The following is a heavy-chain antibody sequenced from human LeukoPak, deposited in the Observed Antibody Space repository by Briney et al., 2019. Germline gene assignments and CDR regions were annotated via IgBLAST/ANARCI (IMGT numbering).Heavy chain of an antibody. J-gene: IGHJ2*01. Sequence: ASVKVSCTASGYTFSSYAITWVRQAPGQGLEWMGWISPYNGNTDSAQKFQDRVTMTTDTSTSAAYMELRSLRSDDTAVYYCASDNTWYFDLWGRGTLVTVSS. CDR2: ISPYNGNT. V-gene: IGHV1-18*01. CDR1: GYTFSSYA. D-gene: IGHD2/OR15-2a*01. CDR3: ASDNTWYFDL.